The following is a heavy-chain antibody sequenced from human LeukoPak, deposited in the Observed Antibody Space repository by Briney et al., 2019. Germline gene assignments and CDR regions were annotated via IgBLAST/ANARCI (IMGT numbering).Heavy chain of an antibody. CDR2: IQTKTDGGTT. D-gene: IGHD3-16*01. CDR3: TATLGY. J-gene: IGHJ4*02. V-gene: IGHV3-15*01. CDR1: GFTFSGAW. Sequence: GGSLRLSCAASGFTFSGAWMTWVRQAPGKGLEWVGRIQTKTDGGTTDYAAPVKGRFTISRDDSKNTLYLQMNSLKTEDAAVYYCTATLGYWGQGTLVTVSS.